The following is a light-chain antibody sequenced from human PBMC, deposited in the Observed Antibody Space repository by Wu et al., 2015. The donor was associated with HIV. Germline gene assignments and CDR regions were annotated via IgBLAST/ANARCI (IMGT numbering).Light chain of an antibody. J-gene: IGKJ1*01. CDR1: QSLSRR. Sequence: DIHMTQSPSTLSASVGDRVSITCRASQSLSRRLAWYQQKPGKAPKLLIYKASTLDSGVPSRFSGSGSGTEFTLTISSLQPEDVATYYCQKYNTAPWTFGQGTKVEMK. V-gene: IGKV1-5*03. CDR2: KAS. CDR3: QKYNTAPWT.